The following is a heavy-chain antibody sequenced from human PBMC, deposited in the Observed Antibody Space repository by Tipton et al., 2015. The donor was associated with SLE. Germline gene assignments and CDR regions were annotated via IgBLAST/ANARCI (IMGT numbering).Heavy chain of an antibody. Sequence: TLSLTCTVSGGSISSSAYYWGWIHQPPGKGLEWIGSVYYTGSTYYNPSLHSRVSISVDTSKNQFSLKLTSVTAADTAVYYCARHGGRYSAGGDYFDYWVQGILVTVSS. CDR2: VYYTGST. D-gene: IGHD3-10*01. J-gene: IGHJ4*02. CDR3: ARHGGRYSAGGDYFDY. CDR1: GGSISSSAYY. V-gene: IGHV4-39*01.